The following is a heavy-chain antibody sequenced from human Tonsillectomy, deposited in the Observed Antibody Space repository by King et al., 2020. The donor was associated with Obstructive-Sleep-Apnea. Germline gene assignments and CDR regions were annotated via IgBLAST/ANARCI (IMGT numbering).Heavy chain of an antibody. Sequence: HVQLQEWGAGLLKPSETLSLTCAVYGGSFSGYYWTLIRQPPGKGLEWIGQINHSGSTNYNPSLKSRVTISVETSKIQFSLLLSSVTAADTAVYYCARDYYGSGSYLVSYYGMDVWGQGTTVTVSS. CDR2: INHSGST. V-gene: IGHV4-34*01. J-gene: IGHJ6*02. D-gene: IGHD3-10*01. CDR3: ARDYYGSGSYLVSYYGMDV. CDR1: GGSFSGYY.